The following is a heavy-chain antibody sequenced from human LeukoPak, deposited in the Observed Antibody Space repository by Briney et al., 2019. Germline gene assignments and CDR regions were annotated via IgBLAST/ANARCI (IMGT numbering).Heavy chain of an antibody. Sequence: SETLSLTCTVSGGFIAYYSWTWIRQPPGKGLEWIGYIYSSGTTDHNPSLKSRVTTSVDTSKNQFSLRLSSVTAADTAVYYCARGGPFLTDWGQGTLVTVSS. CDR3: ARGGPFLTD. V-gene: IGHV4-59*08. CDR1: GGFIAYYS. CDR2: IYSSGTT. D-gene: IGHD3-16*01. J-gene: IGHJ4*02.